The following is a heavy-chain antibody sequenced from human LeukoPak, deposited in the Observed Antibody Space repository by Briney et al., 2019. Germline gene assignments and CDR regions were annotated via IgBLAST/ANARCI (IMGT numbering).Heavy chain of an antibody. CDR2: ITYDGSNK. Sequence: GGSLRLSCAASGFTFSSYAMHWVRQAPGKGLEWVAVITYDGSNKYYADSVKGRFTISRDNSKNTLYLQMNSLRAEDTAVYYCARGRLRYFDRLMYYFDYWGQGTLVTVSS. J-gene: IGHJ4*02. D-gene: IGHD3-9*01. CDR3: ARGRLRYFDRLMYYFDY. V-gene: IGHV3-30*04. CDR1: GFTFSSYA.